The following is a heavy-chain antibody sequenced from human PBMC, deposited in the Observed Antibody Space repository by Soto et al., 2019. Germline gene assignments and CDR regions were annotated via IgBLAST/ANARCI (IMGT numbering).Heavy chain of an antibody. CDR3: ARAAYDFWSGYYTFYYYMDV. CDR1: GYTFTSYD. Sequence: ASVKVSCKASGYTFTSYDINWVRQATGQGLEWMGWMNPNSGNTGYAQKFQGRVTMTRNTPISTAYMELSSLRSEDTAVYYCARAAYDFWSGYYTFYYYMDVWGKGTTVTVSS. V-gene: IGHV1-8*01. CDR2: MNPNSGNT. J-gene: IGHJ6*03. D-gene: IGHD3-3*01.